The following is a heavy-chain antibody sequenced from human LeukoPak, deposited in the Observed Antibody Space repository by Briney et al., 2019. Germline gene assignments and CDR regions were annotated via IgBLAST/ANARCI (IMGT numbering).Heavy chain of an antibody. CDR1: GFTFTNAW. Sequence: GGSLRLSCAASGFTFTNAWMTWVRQAPGKGLEWVGRIKSKGDGEATDYAAPVKGRFSMSRDDSKATMYLQMYSLEAEDTAVYYCTTDLGLTMIRGVIVYWGQGALVTVSS. CDR3: TTDLGLTMIRGVIVY. CDR2: IKSKGDGEAT. V-gene: IGHV3-15*01. D-gene: IGHD3-10*01. J-gene: IGHJ4*02.